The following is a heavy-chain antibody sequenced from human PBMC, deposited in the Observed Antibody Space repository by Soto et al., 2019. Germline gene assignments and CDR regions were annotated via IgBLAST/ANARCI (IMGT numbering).Heavy chain of an antibody. CDR1: GFSITSYF. J-gene: IGHJ4*02. Sequence: SETLSLTCPVSGFSITSYFWSWIRQTPGKGLDWIGSISFSGATYSNPSLKGRAALSVDTSENHLSLTLNSVTSADTAVYFCARDRRDGYKRYFDFWGQGNQVTVSS. CDR2: ISFSGAT. D-gene: IGHD5-12*01. V-gene: IGHV4-59*01. CDR3: ARDRRDGYKRYFDF.